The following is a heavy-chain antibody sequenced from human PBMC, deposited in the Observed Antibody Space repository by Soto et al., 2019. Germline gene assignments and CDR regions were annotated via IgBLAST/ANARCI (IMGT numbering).Heavy chain of an antibody. CDR3: ARIVVPAAMWLDYYYYYMDV. Sequence: PSETLSLTCTVSGGSISSYYWSWIRQPPGKGLEWFGYFYYSGSTNYNPSLKSRVTISVDTSKNQFSLKLSSVTAADTAVYYCARIVVPAAMWLDYYYYYMDVWGKGTTVTVSS. CDR1: GGSISSYY. V-gene: IGHV4-59*01. CDR2: FYYSGST. D-gene: IGHD2-2*01. J-gene: IGHJ6*03.